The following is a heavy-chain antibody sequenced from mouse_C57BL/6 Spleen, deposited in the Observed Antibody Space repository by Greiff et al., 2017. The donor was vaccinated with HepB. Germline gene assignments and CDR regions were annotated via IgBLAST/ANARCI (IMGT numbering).Heavy chain of an antibody. Sequence: VQLQESGAELVRPGTSVKVSCKASGYAFTNYLIEWVKQRPGQGLEWIGVINPGSGGTNYNEKFKGKATLTADKSSSTAYMQLSSLTSEDSAVYYCARSPLYGNYFDYWGQGTTLTVSS. V-gene: IGHV1-54*01. D-gene: IGHD1-1*02. J-gene: IGHJ2*01. CDR3: ARSPLYGNYFDY. CDR1: GYAFTNYL. CDR2: INPGSGGT.